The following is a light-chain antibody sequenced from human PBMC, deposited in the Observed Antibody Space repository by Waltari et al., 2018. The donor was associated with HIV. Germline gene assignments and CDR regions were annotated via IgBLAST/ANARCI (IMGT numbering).Light chain of an antibody. CDR3: LLYYGGAWV. J-gene: IGLJ3*02. V-gene: IGLV7-43*01. CDR1: TGAVTSGYS. CDR2: GTT. Sequence: QTVVTQEPSLTVSPGGTVTHTCASSTGAVTSGYSPNWFQQKPGQAPRALIYGTTNKHSWTPARFSGSLLGGKAALTLSGVQPEDEAEYYCLLYYGGAWVFGGGTKLTVL.